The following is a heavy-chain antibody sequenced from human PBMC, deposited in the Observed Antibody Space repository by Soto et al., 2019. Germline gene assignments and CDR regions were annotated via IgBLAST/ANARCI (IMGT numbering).Heavy chain of an antibody. CDR1: GFTFSSYG. Sequence: QVHMVGSGGGVVQPGRSLRLSCAASGFTFSSYGMHWVRQAPGKGLEWVSIISNDGSVKTYADSVKGRFTISRDNSKNTLYLQMNSLRAEDTAIYYCAKACAGGSSCYYSDYWGQGILVTVSS. CDR2: ISNDGSVK. V-gene: IGHV3-30*18. CDR3: AKACAGGSSCYYSDY. J-gene: IGHJ4*02. D-gene: IGHD2-15*01.